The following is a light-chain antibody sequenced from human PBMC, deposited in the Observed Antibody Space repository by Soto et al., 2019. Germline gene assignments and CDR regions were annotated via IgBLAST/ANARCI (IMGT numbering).Light chain of an antibody. CDR3: QQRSNWHPIT. Sequence: EILLTQSPGTLSLSPGERATLFCRASQTISSNFLAWYQQKPGQAPRLIIYDASNRANGIPARFSGSGSGTDFTLTIRSLEPEDFAVYYCQQRSNWHPITFGQGTRLEIK. CDR1: QTISSNF. J-gene: IGKJ5*01. V-gene: IGKV3D-20*02. CDR2: DAS.